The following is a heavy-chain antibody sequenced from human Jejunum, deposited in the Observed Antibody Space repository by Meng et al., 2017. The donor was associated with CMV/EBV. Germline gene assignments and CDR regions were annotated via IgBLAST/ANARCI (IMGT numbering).Heavy chain of an antibody. D-gene: IGHD4-23*01. CDR1: GDSIRSPINY. CDR2: IYYNGNT. CDR3: ARDPYGGNSGIDY. V-gene: IGHV4-31*02. J-gene: IGHJ4*02. Sequence: VSGDSIRSPINYWSWIRQHPVKGLEWIGYIYYNGNTFYNPSLQSRFTMSVDTSKNQFSLHLDSVTAADTAVYYCARDPYGGNSGIDYWGQGTLVTVSS.